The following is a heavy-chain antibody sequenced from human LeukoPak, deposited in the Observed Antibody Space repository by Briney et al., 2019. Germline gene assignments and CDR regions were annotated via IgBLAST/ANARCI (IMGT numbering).Heavy chain of an antibody. CDR3: AREGSGPDY. CDR1: GFTFSTYS. V-gene: IGHV3-21*01. D-gene: IGHD6-19*01. J-gene: IGHJ4*02. Sequence: GGSLRLSCAASGFTFSTYSMNWVRQAPGKRLEWVSFISYSSRYMDYADSVKGRFTISRDNAKNSLYLQMNSLRAEDMAVYYCAREGSGPDYWGQGTLVTVSS. CDR2: ISYSSRYM.